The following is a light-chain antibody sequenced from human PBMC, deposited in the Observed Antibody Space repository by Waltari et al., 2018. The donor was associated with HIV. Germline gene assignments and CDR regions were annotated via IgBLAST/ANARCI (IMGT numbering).Light chain of an antibody. CDR2: DNN. Sequence: QSVLTQPPSVSAAPGQSVTISCFGGRPNIGNNYVSRYQQLPGKPPKLLIYDNNKRPSGIPDRFSASKSGTSATLGITGVQTADEADYYCGTWDNTLIAFWMFGGGTKLTVL. J-gene: IGLJ3*02. V-gene: IGLV1-51*01. CDR1: RPNIGNNY. CDR3: GTWDNTLIAFWM.